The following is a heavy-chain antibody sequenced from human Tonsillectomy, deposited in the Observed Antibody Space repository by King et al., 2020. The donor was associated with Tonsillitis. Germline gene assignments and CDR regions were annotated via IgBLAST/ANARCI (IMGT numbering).Heavy chain of an antibody. CDR1: GFSLSTSGVG. D-gene: IGHD5-18*01. Sequence: TLKESGPTLVKPTQTLTLTCTFSGFSLSTSGVGVGWIRQPPGKALEWLALIYWNDDKRYSPSLKSRLTITKDTSKNQVVLTMTNMDPVDTAIYYCAHSLGIQLWHQFDYWGQGTLVTVSS. J-gene: IGHJ4*02. V-gene: IGHV2-5*01. CDR2: IYWNDDK. CDR3: AHSLGIQLWHQFDY.